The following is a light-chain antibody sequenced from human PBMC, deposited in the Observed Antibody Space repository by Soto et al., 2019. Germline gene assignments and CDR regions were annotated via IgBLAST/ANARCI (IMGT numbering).Light chain of an antibody. CDR1: QSVSSN. CDR3: QQYNNWPPGT. J-gene: IGKJ2*01. CDR2: GAS. Sequence: EIVMTQSPATLSVSPGERATLSCRASQSVSSNLAWYQQKPGQAPRLLIYGASTRATGIPARFSGSGSGTEFPLTISSLQSEDFAASYCQQYNNWPPGTFGQGTKLEIK. V-gene: IGKV3-15*01.